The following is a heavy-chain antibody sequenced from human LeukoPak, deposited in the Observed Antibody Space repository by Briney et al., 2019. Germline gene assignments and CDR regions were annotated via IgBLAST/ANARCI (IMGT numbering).Heavy chain of an antibody. CDR1: GFTFSSYA. J-gene: IGHJ4*02. Sequence: GGSLRLSCAASGFTFSSYAMSWVRQAPGKGLEWVSAISGSGGSTYYADSVKGRFTISRDNSKNTLYLQMNSLRAEDTAVYYCAKDPVLLWFGDLSGDYWGQGTPVTVSS. CDR2: ISGSGGST. D-gene: IGHD3-10*01. CDR3: AKDPVLLWFGDLSGDY. V-gene: IGHV3-23*01.